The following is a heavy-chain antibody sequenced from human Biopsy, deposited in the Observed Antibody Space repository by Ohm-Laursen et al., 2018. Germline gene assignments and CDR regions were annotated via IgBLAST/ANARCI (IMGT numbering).Heavy chain of an antibody. J-gene: IGHJ6*02. Sequence: SDTLSPTCAVYGESFNGYYWSWIRRTPGKGLEWIGEINHSGRTNYNPSLKSRVTISVDTSKNQFSLKVRSVTAADTAVYYCVRGVDYYDPYHYYALDVWGQGTTVTVSS. D-gene: IGHD3-22*01. CDR3: VRGVDYYDPYHYYALDV. CDR1: GESFNGYY. CDR2: INHSGRT. V-gene: IGHV4-34*01.